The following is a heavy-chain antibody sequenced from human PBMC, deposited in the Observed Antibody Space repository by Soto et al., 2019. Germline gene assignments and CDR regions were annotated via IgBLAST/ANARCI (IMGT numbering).Heavy chain of an antibody. Sequence: QVQLVESGGGVVQPGRSLRLSCAASGFTFSSYAMHWVRQAPGKGLEWVAVISYDGSNKYYADSVKGRFTISRDNSKNPLYLQMNSLRAEDTAVYYCARGGGYNWELYYFDYWGQGTLVTVSS. CDR1: GFTFSSYA. J-gene: IGHJ4*02. V-gene: IGHV3-30-3*01. D-gene: IGHD5-12*01. CDR3: ARGGGYNWELYYFDY. CDR2: ISYDGSNK.